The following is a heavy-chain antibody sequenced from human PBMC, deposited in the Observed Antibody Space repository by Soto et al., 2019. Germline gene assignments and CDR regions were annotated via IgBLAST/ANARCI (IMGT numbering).Heavy chain of an antibody. D-gene: IGHD2-15*01. V-gene: IGHV4-30-2*01. J-gene: IGHJ5*02. CDR3: XRTLDYGGSAGTNWFDP. CDR2: IYHRGTS. CDR1: GGSISSGAYS. Sequence: SETLSLTCTVSGGSISSGAYSWSWIRLPPGKRLEWIGYIYHRGTSHYNPSLKSRVTMSVDRSKNQFSLNLRSVTAADTAVYYCXRTLDYGGSAGTNWFDPWGQGTLVTVSS.